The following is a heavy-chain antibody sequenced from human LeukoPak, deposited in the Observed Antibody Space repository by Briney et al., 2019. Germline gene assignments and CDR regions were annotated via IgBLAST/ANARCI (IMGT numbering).Heavy chain of an antibody. CDR2: INPNSGGT. J-gene: IGHJ5*02. D-gene: IGHD2-2*01. V-gene: IGHV1-2*02. Sequence: ASVKVSCKASGYTFTGYYMHWVRQAPGQGLEWMGWINPNSGGTNYAQKFQGRVTMTRDTSISTAYMELSRLRSDDTAVYYCARDMPRYCSSTSCYNWFDPWGQGTLVTVPS. CDR3: ARDMPRYCSSTSCYNWFDP. CDR1: GYTFTGYY.